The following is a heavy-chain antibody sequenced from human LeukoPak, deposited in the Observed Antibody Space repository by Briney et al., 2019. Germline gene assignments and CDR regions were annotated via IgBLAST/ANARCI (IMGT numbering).Heavy chain of an antibody. Sequence: GGSLRLSCAASGFSFYNAWMHWVRQAPGKGLEWVANIKEDGVEKYYVESVKGRITISRDNAKNSLYLQINSLRAEDTAVYYCTRLAGGESDYWGQGTLVTVSS. V-gene: IGHV3-7*03. D-gene: IGHD4-17*01. CDR2: IKEDGVEK. J-gene: IGHJ4*02. CDR3: TRLAGGESDY. CDR1: GFSFYNAW.